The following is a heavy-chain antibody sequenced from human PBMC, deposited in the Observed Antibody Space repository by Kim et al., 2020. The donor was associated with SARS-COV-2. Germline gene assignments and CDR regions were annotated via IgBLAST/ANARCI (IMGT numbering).Heavy chain of an antibody. CDR2: VKSTADGGTI. CDR3: STDPFKVVIYYDTYGNYFVSHGLP. D-gene: IGHD3-16*01. CDR1: GLTFINAW. J-gene: IGHJ5*02. Sequence: GGSLRLSCATSGLTFINAWMSWVRQAPGKGLEWVGRVKSTADGGTIEYSAPVKGRFTISRDDSKKTLYLQMDSLKTEDTAVYYCSTDPFKVVIYYDTYGNYFVSHGLPWGQGTLLTVSS. V-gene: IGHV3-15*01.